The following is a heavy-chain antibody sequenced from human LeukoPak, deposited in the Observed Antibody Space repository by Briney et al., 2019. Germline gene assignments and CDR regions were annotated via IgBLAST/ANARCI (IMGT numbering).Heavy chain of an antibody. CDR3: ARVAAAGHNYYYCYMDV. CDR1: GYSFTSYW. Sequence: GESLKISCKGSGYSFTSYWIGWVRQMPGKGLEWMGIIYPGDSDTRYSPSFQGQVTISADKSISTAYLQWSSLKASDTAMYYCARVAAAGHNYYYCYMDVWGKGTTVTVSS. D-gene: IGHD6-13*01. CDR2: IYPGDSDT. J-gene: IGHJ6*03. V-gene: IGHV5-51*01.